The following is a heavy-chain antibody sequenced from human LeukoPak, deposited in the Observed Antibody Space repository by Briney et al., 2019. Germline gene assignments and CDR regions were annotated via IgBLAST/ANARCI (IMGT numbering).Heavy chain of an antibody. CDR3: ASNGLLLSDTNRYYFNY. V-gene: IGHV4-34*01. CDR2: INHSGTT. CDR1: GGSFSEYY. J-gene: IGHJ4*02. D-gene: IGHD2-8*01. Sequence: PSETLSLTCGVFGGSFSEYYWTWIRQSPGKGLEWIGEINHSGTTNYNPSLESRVTISVDTSKNQFSLNLSSVTAADTAVYYCASNGLLLSDTNRYYFNYWGQGTLVTVSS.